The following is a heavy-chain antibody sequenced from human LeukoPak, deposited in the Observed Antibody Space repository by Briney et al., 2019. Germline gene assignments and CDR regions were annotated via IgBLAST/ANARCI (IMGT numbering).Heavy chain of an antibody. Sequence: GASVKVSCKASGYTFTGYYMHWVRQAPGQGLEWMGWINPNSGGTNYAQKFQGRVTMTRDTSISTAYMELSRLRSDDTAVYYCARDGPAGGDSSGYYFADYWGQGTLVTVSS. CDR1: GYTFTGYY. CDR2: INPNSGGT. CDR3: ARDGPAGGDSSGYYFADY. J-gene: IGHJ4*02. D-gene: IGHD3-22*01. V-gene: IGHV1-2*02.